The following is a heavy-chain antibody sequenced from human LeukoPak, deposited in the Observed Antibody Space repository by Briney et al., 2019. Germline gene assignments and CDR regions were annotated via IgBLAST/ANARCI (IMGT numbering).Heavy chain of an antibody. J-gene: IGHJ6*03. CDR3: AKVATYHYFYMDV. CDR1: GFAFSTYSTYF. Sequence: PGGSLRLSCAASGFAFSTYSTYFMSWVRQAPGKGLEWVSTISRHGDITYYADSVKGRFIISRDSSKNALFLQMNSLIAEDTAVYYCAKVATYHYFYMDVWGTGTTVTVSS. CDR2: ISRHGDIT. V-gene: IGHV3-23*01.